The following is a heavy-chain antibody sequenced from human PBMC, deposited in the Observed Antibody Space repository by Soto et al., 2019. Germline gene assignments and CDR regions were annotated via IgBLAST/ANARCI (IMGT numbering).Heavy chain of an antibody. CDR3: AKGRSGGGSCYDY. CDR1: GFTFSSYA. CDR2: ISGTGGNT. J-gene: IGHJ4*02. V-gene: IGHV3-23*01. D-gene: IGHD2-15*01. Sequence: EVQLLESGGGLVQPGGSLRLSCAASGFTFSSYAMSWVRQAPGKGLEWVSAISGTGGNTYHADSVKGRFTISRDNSKNTLYLQMNSLRAEDTAVYYCAKGRSGGGSCYDYWCQGTLVTVSS.